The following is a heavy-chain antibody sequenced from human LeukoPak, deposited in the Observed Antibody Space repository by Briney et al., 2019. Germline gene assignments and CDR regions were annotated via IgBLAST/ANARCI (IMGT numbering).Heavy chain of an antibody. Sequence: GGSLRLSCAASGFSFSNHGMHWVRQAPGKRLEWVAVIWDDGNNKRYANSVNGRFTISRDNSENTLYLQMNGLTAEDTAMYYCARAKDIVVVVAATCFDYWGQGTLVTVSS. V-gene: IGHV3-33*01. CDR1: GFSFSNHG. J-gene: IGHJ4*02. CDR3: ARAKDIVVVVAATCFDY. CDR2: IWDDGNNK. D-gene: IGHD2-15*01.